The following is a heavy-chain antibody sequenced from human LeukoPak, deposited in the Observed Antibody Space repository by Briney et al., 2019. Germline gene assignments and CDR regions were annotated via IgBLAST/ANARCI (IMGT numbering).Heavy chain of an antibody. V-gene: IGHV1-69*08. Sequence: GASVKVSCKASGGTFGGNTISWVRQAPGQGLEWMGRINPRDDKINYAQKFQGRVTITADKSTTTAYMELSSLRSEDTAFYYCARDIDWNHDYWGQGTLVTVSS. CDR2: INPRDDKI. J-gene: IGHJ4*02. CDR3: ARDIDWNHDY. D-gene: IGHD1-1*01. CDR1: GGTFGGNT.